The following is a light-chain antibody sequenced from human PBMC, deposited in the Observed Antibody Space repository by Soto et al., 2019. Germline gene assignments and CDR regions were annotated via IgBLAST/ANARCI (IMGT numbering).Light chain of an antibody. Sequence: IVLTQSPGTLSLSPGDRATLSCRASLSVNNNYFAWYQQKPGQALRLLIYGASSRATGIPDRFSGSGSGTDFTLTISRLDPEDSAVYYCQESGGSPFISFGQGPRLEIK. CDR1: LSVNNNY. V-gene: IGKV3-20*01. CDR2: GAS. CDR3: QESGGSPFIS. J-gene: IGKJ5*01.